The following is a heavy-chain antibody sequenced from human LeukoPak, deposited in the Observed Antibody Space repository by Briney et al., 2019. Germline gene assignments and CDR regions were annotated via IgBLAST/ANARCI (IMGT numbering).Heavy chain of an antibody. CDR1: EFIFSSYS. D-gene: IGHD3-10*01. CDR2: ISRSRSTI. CDR3: VRGGSGTYMDV. J-gene: IGHJ6*03. Sequence: GWSLRLSCAASEFIFSSYSMNWVRQAPGKGLEGVSYISRSRSTIYYADSVKGRFTISRDNAKNSLYLQMNRLRDEDTAVYYCVRGGSGTYMDVWGKGTTVTVSS. V-gene: IGHV3-48*02.